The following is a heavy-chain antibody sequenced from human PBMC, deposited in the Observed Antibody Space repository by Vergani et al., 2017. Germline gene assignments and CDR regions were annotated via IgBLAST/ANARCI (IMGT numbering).Heavy chain of an antibody. CDR3: ARTRSPIAMIRQFEQ. V-gene: IGHV3-21*01. CDR1: GFDFTNSA. CDR2: ITRGSKSI. Sequence: EVQLVESGGGLVQPGGSLRLSCAASGFDFTNSAMSWIRQAPGRGLQWVSSITRGSKSIYYADSVKGRFTITRDDVKKSLLLRMNNLKVDDTAIYYCARTRSPIAMIRQFEQWGQGTLVTVSS. D-gene: IGHD5-18*01. J-gene: IGHJ4*02.